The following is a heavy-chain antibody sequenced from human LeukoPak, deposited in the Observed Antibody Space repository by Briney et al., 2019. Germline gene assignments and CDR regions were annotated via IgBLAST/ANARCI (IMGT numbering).Heavy chain of an antibody. V-gene: IGHV4-61*02. D-gene: IGHD6-13*01. CDR2: IYTSGST. Sequence: SQTLSLTCTVSGGSISSGSYYWSWIRQPAGKGLEWIGRIYTSGSTNYNPSLKSRVTISVDTSKNQFSLKLSSVTAADTAVYYCARVWQQQQVFDYWGQGTLVTVSS. CDR3: ARVWQQQQVFDY. J-gene: IGHJ4*02. CDR1: GGSISSGSYY.